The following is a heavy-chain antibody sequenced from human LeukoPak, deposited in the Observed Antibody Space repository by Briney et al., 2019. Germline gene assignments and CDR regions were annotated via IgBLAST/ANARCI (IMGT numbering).Heavy chain of an antibody. V-gene: IGHV3-11*06. CDR2: ITSGSSYI. CDR1: GFTFSDYY. D-gene: IGHD1-26*01. CDR3: ARDPYSGSYGNYYYYFMDV. J-gene: IGHJ6*03. Sequence: GGSLRLSCAASGFTFSDYYMSWIRQAPGKGLEWVSSITSGSSYIYYADSVKGRFTISRDNAKNSLYLQMNSLRAEDTAVYYCARDPYSGSYGNYYYYFMDVWGKGTTVTISS.